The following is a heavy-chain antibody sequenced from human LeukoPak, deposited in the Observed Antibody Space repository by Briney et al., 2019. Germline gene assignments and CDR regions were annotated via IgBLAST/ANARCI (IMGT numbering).Heavy chain of an antibody. CDR2: IYYSGST. CDR3: ARARANWGSGDYYYGMDV. V-gene: IGHV4-59*01. D-gene: IGHD7-27*01. J-gene: IGHJ6*04. Sequence: SETLSLTCTVSGGSISSYYWSWIRQPPGKGLEWIGYIYYSGSTNYNPSLKSRVTISVDTSKNQFSLKLSSVTAADTAVYYCARARANWGSGDYYYGMDVWRKATTVTVCS. CDR1: GGSISSYY.